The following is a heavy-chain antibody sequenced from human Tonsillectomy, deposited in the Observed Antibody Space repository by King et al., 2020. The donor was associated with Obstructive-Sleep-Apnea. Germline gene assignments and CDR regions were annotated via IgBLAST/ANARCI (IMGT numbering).Heavy chain of an antibody. J-gene: IGHJ6*02. CDR1: GYTFTNYG. V-gene: IGHV1-18*01. D-gene: IGHD5-24*01. CDR3: ARLGGGYNLDFYYGMDV. Sequence: QLVQSGAEVKKPGASVKVSCKASGYTFTNYGITWVRQAPGQGPEWMGWISAYNGNTNYAQKLQGRVTMTTDTSTSTAYMELRSLRSDDTAVYYCARLGGGYNLDFYYGMDVWGQGPTVTVSS. CDR2: ISAYNGNT.